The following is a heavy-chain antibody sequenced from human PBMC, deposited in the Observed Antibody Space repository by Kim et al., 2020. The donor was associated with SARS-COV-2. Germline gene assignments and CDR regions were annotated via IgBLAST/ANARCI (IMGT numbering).Heavy chain of an antibody. V-gene: IGHV3-23*01. D-gene: IGHD3-22*01. CDR1: GFTFSSYA. J-gene: IGHJ4*02. Sequence: GGSLRLSCAASGFTFSSYAMSWVRQAPGKGLEWVSAISGSGGSTYYADPVKGRFTISRDYSKNTLYLQMDSVRAGETAVYYCAKRDGITMIVVVVDLHFDYLGQGTLVTVSS. CDR3: AKRDGITMIVVVVDLHFDY. CDR2: ISGSGGST.